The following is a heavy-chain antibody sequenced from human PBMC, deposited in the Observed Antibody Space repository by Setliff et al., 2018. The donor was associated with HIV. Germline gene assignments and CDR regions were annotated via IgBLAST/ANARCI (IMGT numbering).Heavy chain of an antibody. D-gene: IGHD3-10*01. V-gene: IGHV3-23*01. CDR3: AKVMTLWFGASDS. J-gene: IGHJ4*02. CDR2: ISGSGTTT. CDR1: GFTFDDYA. Sequence: GGSLRLSCAASGFTFDDYAVTWVRQAPGKGLDYVSAISGSGTTTYYADSVRGRFTISRDNSTNTVYLQMHSLRAEDTALYYCAKVMTLWFGASDSWGQGTRITVSS.